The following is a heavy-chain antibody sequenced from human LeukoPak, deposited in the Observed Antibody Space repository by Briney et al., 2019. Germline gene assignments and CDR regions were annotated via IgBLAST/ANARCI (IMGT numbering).Heavy chain of an antibody. CDR2: IKQDGSEK. D-gene: IGHD6-19*01. Sequence: PGGSLRLSCAASGFTFSSYWMSCVRQAPGEGLEWVANIKQDGSEKYYVDSVKGRFTISRDNAKNSLYLQMNSLRAEDTAVYYCASGAVAGTGNYWGQGTLVTVSS. J-gene: IGHJ4*02. V-gene: IGHV3-7*01. CDR1: GFTFSSYW. CDR3: ASGAVAGTGNY.